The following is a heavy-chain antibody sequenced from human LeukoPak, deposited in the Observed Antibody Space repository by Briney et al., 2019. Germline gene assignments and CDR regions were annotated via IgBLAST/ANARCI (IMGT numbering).Heavy chain of an antibody. J-gene: IGHJ6*02. V-gene: IGHV1-69*04. CDR2: IIPILGIA. D-gene: IGHD6-13*01. CDR3: ARLEYRHIAAAVYYYYGMDV. Sequence: GASVKVSCKASGGTFSSYAISWVRQAPGQGLEWMGRIIPILGIANYAQKFQGRVTITADKSTSTAYMELSSLRSGDTAVYYCARLEYRHIAAAVYYYYGMDVWGQGTTVTVSS. CDR1: GGTFSSYA.